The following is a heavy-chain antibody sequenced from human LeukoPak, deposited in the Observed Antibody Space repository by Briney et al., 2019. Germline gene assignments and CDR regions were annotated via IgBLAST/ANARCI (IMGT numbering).Heavy chain of an antibody. J-gene: IGHJ5*02. V-gene: IGHV4-34*01. CDR2: INHSGST. CDR1: GGSFSEYY. D-gene: IGHD3-10*01. CDR3: ARVAVRGVNWFDP. Sequence: SETLSLTCAVYGGSFSEYYWSWIRQPPGKGLEWIGEINHSGSTNYNPSLKSRVTISVDTSKNQFSLKLSSVTAADTAVYYCARVAVRGVNWFDPWGQGTLVTVSS.